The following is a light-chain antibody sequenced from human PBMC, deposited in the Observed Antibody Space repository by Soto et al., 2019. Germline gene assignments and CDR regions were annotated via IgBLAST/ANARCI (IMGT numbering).Light chain of an antibody. J-gene: IGLJ1*01. V-gene: IGLV1-51*02. CDR3: ATWDRSLSGGV. Sequence: QSALTQPPSVSAAPGQRVTISCSGSSSNIENNYVSWYRQLPGTAPKLLIYENNKRPSGIPDRFSGSKSGTSATLGITGLETGDEADYYCATWDRSLSGGVFGTGTRSPS. CDR1: SSNIENNY. CDR2: ENN.